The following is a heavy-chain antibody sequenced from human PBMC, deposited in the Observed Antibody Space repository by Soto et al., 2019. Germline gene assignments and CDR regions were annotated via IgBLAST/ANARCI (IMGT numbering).Heavy chain of an antibody. V-gene: IGHV1-2*04. Sequence: ASVKVSCKASGYTFTGYYMHWMRQAPGQELEWMGWINPNSGGTNYAQKFQGWVTMTRDTSISTAYMELSRLRSDDTAVYYCARDLGGYCSGGSCYSGPYYYYGMDVWGQGTTVTVSS. CDR3: ARDLGGYCSGGSCYSGPYYYYGMDV. J-gene: IGHJ6*02. D-gene: IGHD2-15*01. CDR1: GYTFTGYY. CDR2: INPNSGGT.